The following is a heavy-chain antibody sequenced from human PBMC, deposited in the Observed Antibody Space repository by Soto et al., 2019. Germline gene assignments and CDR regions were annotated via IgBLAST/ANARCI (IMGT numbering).Heavy chain of an antibody. J-gene: IGHJ4*02. CDR2: ISYDGSNK. V-gene: IGHV3-30*18. CDR3: AKEGYYYDSSGYLSD. Sequence: PGWSLRLSCASSVFTFSSYGMHWVRQAPGKGLEWVAVISYDGSNKYYADSVKGRFTISRDNSKNTLYLQMNSLRAEDTAVYYCAKEGYYYDSSGYLSDWGQGTLVTVSS. D-gene: IGHD3-22*01. CDR1: VFTFSSYG.